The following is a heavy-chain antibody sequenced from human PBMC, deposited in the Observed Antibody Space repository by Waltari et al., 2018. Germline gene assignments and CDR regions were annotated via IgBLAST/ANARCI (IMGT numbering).Heavy chain of an antibody. CDR1: GFTFPVSD. Sequence: EVQVVESGGGLVQPGGSLRPSCTASGFTFPVSDLNWVRLAPGKWRGWVSYINDVGNTKYYADSVRGRFTVSRDNTKDSLYLQMDSLRPEDTAVYYCGRKSYVIGSYHYNGMDVWGQGTAVTVSS. CDR3: GRKSYVIGSYHYNGMDV. D-gene: IGHD3-10*01. CDR2: INDVGNTK. V-gene: IGHV3-48*03. J-gene: IGHJ6*02.